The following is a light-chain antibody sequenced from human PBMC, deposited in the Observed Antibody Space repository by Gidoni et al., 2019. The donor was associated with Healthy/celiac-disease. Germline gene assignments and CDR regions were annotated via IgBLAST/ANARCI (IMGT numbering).Light chain of an antibody. CDR3: QSYDSSLSGSV. Sequence: QSVLTQPPSVSGAPGQRVPISCTGSRSNIGAGYDVHWYQQLPGTAPKLLIYGTSNRPSGVPDRFSGSKSGTSASLAITGLQAEDEADYYCQSYDSSLSGSVFGGGTKLTVL. CDR2: GTS. J-gene: IGLJ2*01. V-gene: IGLV1-40*01. CDR1: RSNIGAGYD.